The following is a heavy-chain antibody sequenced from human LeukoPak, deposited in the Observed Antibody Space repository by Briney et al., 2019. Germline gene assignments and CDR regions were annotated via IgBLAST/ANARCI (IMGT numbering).Heavy chain of an antibody. Sequence: SGGSLRLSCAAFGFTFSTYSMHWVRQAPGKGLEWVSSISTGSSYIYSADSVKGRFTISRDNAKNSLYLQLNSLRAEDTAVYYCAGSDTTGYTPREWDYWYFDLWGRGTLVTVSS. CDR2: ISTGSSYI. V-gene: IGHV3-21*01. D-gene: IGHD1-1*01. CDR1: GFTFSTYS. CDR3: AGSDTTGYTPREWDYWYFDL. J-gene: IGHJ2*01.